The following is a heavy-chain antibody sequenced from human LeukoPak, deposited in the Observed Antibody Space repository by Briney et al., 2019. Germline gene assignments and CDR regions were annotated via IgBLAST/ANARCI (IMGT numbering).Heavy chain of an antibody. J-gene: IGHJ4*02. Sequence: GGSLRLSCAASGFTFSSYAMSWVRQAPGKGLEWVSAISGSGGSTYYADSVKGRFTISRDNSKNTLYLQMNSLRAEDTAVYYCAKGLFYDSSGYYYEGFDYWGQGTLVTVSS. CDR1: GFTFSSYA. D-gene: IGHD3-22*01. CDR2: ISGSGGST. CDR3: AKGLFYDSSGYYYEGFDY. V-gene: IGHV3-23*01.